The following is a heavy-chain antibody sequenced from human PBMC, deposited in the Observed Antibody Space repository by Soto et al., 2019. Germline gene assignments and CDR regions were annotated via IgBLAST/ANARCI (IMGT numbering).Heavy chain of an antibody. J-gene: IGHJ6*02. CDR1: GYTFISHG. V-gene: IGHV1-18*04. CDR2: ISGKNGNT. Sequence: QVQLVQSRVEVKKPGASVKVSCKASGYTFISHGISWVRQAPGQGLEWMGWISGKNGNTNYAQKLQGRVTLNTDTSTSTAYMEVRSLRSDDTAVDYCARVSSSIVVVPDYGMDVWGQGTTGTVSS. CDR3: ARVSSSIVVVPDYGMDV. D-gene: IGHD2-15*01.